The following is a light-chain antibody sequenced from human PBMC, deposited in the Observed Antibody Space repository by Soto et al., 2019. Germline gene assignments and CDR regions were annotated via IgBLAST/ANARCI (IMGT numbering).Light chain of an antibody. V-gene: IGLV2-11*01. Sequence: QSALTQPRSVSGSPGQSVTISCTGTSSDVGDYNYVSWYQQHPGKVPKLMIYDVTKRPSGVPDRFSGSKSGNTASLTISGLQAEDEADYYCCSYTGTYAFYVFGTGTKVTVL. J-gene: IGLJ1*01. CDR3: CSYTGTYAFYV. CDR2: DVT. CDR1: SSDVGDYNY.